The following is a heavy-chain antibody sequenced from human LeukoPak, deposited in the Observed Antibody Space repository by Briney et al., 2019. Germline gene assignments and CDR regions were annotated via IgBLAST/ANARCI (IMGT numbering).Heavy chain of an antibody. CDR1: GGSFSGYY. Sequence: SETLSLTCAVYGGSFSGYYWSWIRQPPGKGLEWIGEINHSGSTNYNPSLKSRVTISVDTSKNQFSLKLSSVTAADTAVYYCARVDSSGWYFFDYWGQGTLVTASS. CDR2: INHSGST. D-gene: IGHD6-19*01. CDR3: ARVDSSGWYFFDY. V-gene: IGHV4-34*01. J-gene: IGHJ4*02.